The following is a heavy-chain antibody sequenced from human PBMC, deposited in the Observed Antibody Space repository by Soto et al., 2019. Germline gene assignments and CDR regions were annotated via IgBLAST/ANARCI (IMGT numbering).Heavy chain of an antibody. Sequence: ASVKVSCKASGHTFTGYYMHWVRRAPGQGLEWMGWINPNSGGTNYAQKFQGWVTMTRDTSISTAYMELSRLRSDDTAVYYCARAASIDKIRMDVWGQGTTVTVS. CDR3: ARAASIDKIRMDV. D-gene: IGHD2-15*01. J-gene: IGHJ6*02. V-gene: IGHV1-2*04. CDR2: INPNSGGT. CDR1: GHTFTGYY.